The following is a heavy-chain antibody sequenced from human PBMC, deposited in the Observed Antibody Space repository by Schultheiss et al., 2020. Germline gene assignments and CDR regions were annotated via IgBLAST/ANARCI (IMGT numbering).Heavy chain of an antibody. J-gene: IGHJ4*02. CDR3: VRVGLAMAGVGAVISGRRSDFFDH. CDR1: GFTFSHYT. CDR2: MSVNGRGS. V-gene: IGHV3-30*01. Sequence: GESLKISCAASGFTFSHYTMHWIRQAPGKGLEWVAAMSVNGRGSFYSDSVRGRFTISRDNSKSSLYLQMNSLRPDDTATYYCVRVGLAMAGVGAVISGRRSDFFDHWGQGTLVTVSS. D-gene: IGHD5-24*01.